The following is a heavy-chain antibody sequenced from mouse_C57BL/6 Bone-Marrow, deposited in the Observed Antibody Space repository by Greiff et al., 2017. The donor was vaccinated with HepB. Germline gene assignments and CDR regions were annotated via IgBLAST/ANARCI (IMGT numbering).Heavy chain of an antibody. CDR1: GYTFTSYW. D-gene: IGHD1-1*01. CDR3: ARRITTVVAHWYFDV. CDR2: IDPSDSYT. V-gene: IGHV1-69*01. Sequence: VQLKQPGAELVMPGASVKLSCKASGYTFTSYWMHWVKQRPGQGLEWIGEIDPSDSYTNYNQKFKGKSTLTVDKSSSTAYMQLSSLTSEDSAVYYCARRITTVVAHWYFDVWGTGTTVTVSS. J-gene: IGHJ1*03.